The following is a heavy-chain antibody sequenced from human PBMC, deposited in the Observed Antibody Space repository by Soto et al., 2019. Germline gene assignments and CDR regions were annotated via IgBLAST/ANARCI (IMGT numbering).Heavy chain of an antibody. CDR2: ISAYNGNT. J-gene: IGHJ5*02. D-gene: IGHD3-9*01. CDR1: GYTFTSYG. Sequence: ASVKVSCKASGYTFTSYGISWVRQAPGQGLEWMGWISAYNGNTNYAQKLQGRVTMTTDTSTSTAYTELRSLRSDDTAVYYFARVADYDILTGRVGPWGQGTLVTVSS. CDR3: ARVADYDILTGRVGP. V-gene: IGHV1-18*01.